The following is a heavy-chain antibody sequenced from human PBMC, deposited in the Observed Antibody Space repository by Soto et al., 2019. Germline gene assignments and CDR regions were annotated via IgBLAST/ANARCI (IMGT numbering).Heavy chain of an antibody. V-gene: IGHV3-7*03. D-gene: IGHD6-19*01. CDR3: AGGGGWLTLS. Sequence: PGGSLRLSCTASEFTFGTYWRTWFRQAPGKGLEWVANINQDGGQKNYVDSVKGRFTISRDNAEKSLYLQMNTLRVDDTAVYYCAGGGGWLTLSWGRGTLVTVSS. CDR1: EFTFGTYW. J-gene: IGHJ5*02. CDR2: INQDGGQK.